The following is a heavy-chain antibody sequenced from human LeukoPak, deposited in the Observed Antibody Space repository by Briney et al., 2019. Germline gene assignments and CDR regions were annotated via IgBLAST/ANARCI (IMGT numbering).Heavy chain of an antibody. CDR1: GFTFRHYV. V-gene: IGHV3-30*02. Sequence: PGGSLRLSCATSGFTFRHYVMHWVRQAPGKGLEWVAVIRSDGTDKYYGDSVKGRFTISRDNSKNTVYLQMNSLRVEDTAVYYCAKDAQRGFDFSNSLESWGQGTLVTVSS. CDR2: IRSDGTDK. CDR3: AKDAQRGFDFSNSLES. J-gene: IGHJ4*02. D-gene: IGHD4-11*01.